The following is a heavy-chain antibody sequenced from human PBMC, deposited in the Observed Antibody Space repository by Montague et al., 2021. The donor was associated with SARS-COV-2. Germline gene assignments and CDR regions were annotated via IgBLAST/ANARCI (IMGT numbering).Heavy chain of an antibody. Sequence: PALGKPTQTLTLTCTFSGFSLSTSGMCVSWIRQPPGKALEWLARIDWDDDKYYSTSLKTRPTISKDTSKNQVVLTMTNMDPVDTATYYCAREYSSGVYFDYWGQGTLVTVSS. V-gene: IGHV2-70*11. CDR1: GFSLSTSGMC. D-gene: IGHD6-19*01. CDR3: AREYSSGVYFDY. CDR2: IDWDDDK. J-gene: IGHJ4*02.